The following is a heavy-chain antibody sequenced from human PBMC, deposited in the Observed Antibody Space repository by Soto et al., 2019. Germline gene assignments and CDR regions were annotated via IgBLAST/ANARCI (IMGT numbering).Heavy chain of an antibody. CDR3: VRDGYPAWVYGVDV. D-gene: IGHD1-1*01. Sequence: EVQLVESGGGLVQPGGPRGPSCEAPGFTFSTYWMHWVRQAPGKGLVWVSRMNSDGSTTNYADSVKGRFTISRDNARNTLYLQMNSLRAEDTAVYYCVRDGYPAWVYGVDVWGQGTTVTVSS. CDR1: GFTFSTYW. CDR2: MNSDGSTT. J-gene: IGHJ6*02. V-gene: IGHV3-74*01.